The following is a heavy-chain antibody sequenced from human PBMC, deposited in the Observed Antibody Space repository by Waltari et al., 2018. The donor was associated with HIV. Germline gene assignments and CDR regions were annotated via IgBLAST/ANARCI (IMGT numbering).Heavy chain of an antibody. CDR1: GGSITSYY. V-gene: IGHV4-59*01. CDR2: VYFSGST. J-gene: IGHJ5*02. CDR3: ARQRQQPSVAWFDP. Sequence: QVQLRESGPGLVKPSETLSLTCTVSGGSITSYYWSWIRQPPGRGLEWIGYVYFSGSTKYNPSLKSRGTISGDRSKNQFSLRVNSVTAADTAVYYCARQRQQPSVAWFDPWGQGALVTVSS. D-gene: IGHD6-13*01.